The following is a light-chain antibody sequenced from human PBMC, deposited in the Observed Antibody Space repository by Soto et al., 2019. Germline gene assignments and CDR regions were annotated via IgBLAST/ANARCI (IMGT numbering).Light chain of an antibody. V-gene: IGKV3D-15*01. CDR1: PSVDSN. Sequence: EIGMTQSPPGLSGSPGEGATLSCRTSPSVDSNLAWYQQKPGQAPRLLIFGASTRATGIPARFSGSGSGTDFTLTISSLQSEDFAVYICQQYDKWPLTFGGGTKVDIK. J-gene: IGKJ4*01. CDR2: GAS. CDR3: QQYDKWPLT.